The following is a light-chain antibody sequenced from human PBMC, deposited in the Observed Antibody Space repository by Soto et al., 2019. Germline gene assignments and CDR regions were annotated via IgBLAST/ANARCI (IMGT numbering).Light chain of an antibody. Sequence: QSALTQPASVSGSPGQSITISCTGTSSDVGGYNYVSWYQQHPGKAPKLMIYEVSNRPSGVSNRFSGSKSGNTASLTISGLQAEDEADYYCSSYTSSSTVGVVFGGGTKLTV. V-gene: IGLV2-14*01. CDR1: SSDVGGYNY. J-gene: IGLJ2*01. CDR2: EVS. CDR3: SSYTSSSTVGVV.